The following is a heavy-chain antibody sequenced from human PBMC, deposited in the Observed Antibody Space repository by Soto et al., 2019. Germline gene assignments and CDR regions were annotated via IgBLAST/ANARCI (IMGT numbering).Heavy chain of an antibody. CDR3: TGDASRDSSARGWFDP. J-gene: IGHJ5*02. D-gene: IGHD6-13*01. CDR1: GFAFRSFT. V-gene: IGHV3-21*02. Sequence: EVQLVESGGGLVKPGGSLRLSCAASGFAFRSFTMNWVRQAPGKGLEWVSTISSNSAYIYYTDALRCRLTTSRDNANNSLHQQMISLRAEDTAVYYCTGDASRDSSARGWFDPWGQGTLVTVSS. CDR2: ISSNSAYI.